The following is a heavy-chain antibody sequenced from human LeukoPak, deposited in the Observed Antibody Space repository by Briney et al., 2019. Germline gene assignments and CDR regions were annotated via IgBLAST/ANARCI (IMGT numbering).Heavy chain of an antibody. V-gene: IGHV3-7*01. CDR2: IKWDEIKT. CDR3: ARAAGTTRDY. Sequence: PGGSLRLSCAASGLTFTNYWMHWVRQAPGRGLEWVADIKWDEIKTYYADSVKGRFTISRDNARSSVYLQMSSLRAEDTAVYYCARAAGTTRDYWGQGTLVTVSS. J-gene: IGHJ4*02. CDR1: GLTFTNYW. D-gene: IGHD1-7*01.